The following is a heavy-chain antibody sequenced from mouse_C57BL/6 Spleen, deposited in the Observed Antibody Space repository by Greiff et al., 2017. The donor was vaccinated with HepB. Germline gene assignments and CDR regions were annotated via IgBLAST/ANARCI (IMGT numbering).Heavy chain of an antibody. J-gene: IGHJ2*01. D-gene: IGHD2-2*01. CDR3: ARSGVYYGNDVYFFDY. CDR1: GYTFTSYW. CDR2: IDPSDSYT. V-gene: IGHV1-50*01. Sequence: VQLQQPGAELVKPGASVKLSCKASGYTFTSYWMQWVKQRPGQGLEWIGEIDPSDSYTNYNQKFKGKATLTVDTSSSTAYMQLSSLTSEDSAVYYCARSGVYYGNDVYFFDYWGQGTTLTVSS.